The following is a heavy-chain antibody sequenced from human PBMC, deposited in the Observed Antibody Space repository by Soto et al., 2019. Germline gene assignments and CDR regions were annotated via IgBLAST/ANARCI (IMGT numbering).Heavy chain of an antibody. J-gene: IGHJ4*02. CDR2: IYYSGST. Sequence: QVQLQESGPGLVKPSETLSLTCTVSGGSVSSGNYYWSWIRQPPGRGLEWIGYIYYSGSTNYNPSLKSRVTISIDTSKNQFSLKLSSVTAADTAVYYCARVGDSYGYNDYWGQGTLVTVSS. D-gene: IGHD5-18*01. CDR1: GGSVSSGNYY. CDR3: ARVGDSYGYNDY. V-gene: IGHV4-61*01.